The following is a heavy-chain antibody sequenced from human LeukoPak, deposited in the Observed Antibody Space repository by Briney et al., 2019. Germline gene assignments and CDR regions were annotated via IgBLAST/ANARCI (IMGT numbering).Heavy chain of an antibody. D-gene: IGHD2-15*01. J-gene: IGHJ5*02. V-gene: IGHV4-59*08. Sequence: PSETLSLTCTVSGGSISSYYWSWIRQPPGKGLEWIGNIYYSGSTNYNPSLKSRVTISVDTSKNQFSLKLSSVTAADTAVYYCARHRCSGGSCYPMNWFDPWGQGTLVTVSS. CDR3: ARHRCSGGSCYPMNWFDP. CDR1: GGSISSYY. CDR2: IYYSGST.